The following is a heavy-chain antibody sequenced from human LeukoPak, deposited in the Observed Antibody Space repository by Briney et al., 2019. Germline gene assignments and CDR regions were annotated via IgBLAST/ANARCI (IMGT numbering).Heavy chain of an antibody. V-gene: IGHV1-69*13. Sequence: ASVKVSCKASGGTFRSYAIGWVRQAPGQGLEWMGGIIPIFGTANYAQKFQGRVTITADESTSTAYMELSSLRSEDTAVYYCARGPLRDIVVVPAAINYFDYWGQGTLVTVSS. CDR2: IIPIFGTA. D-gene: IGHD2-2*02. J-gene: IGHJ4*02. CDR1: GGTFRSYA. CDR3: ARGPLRDIVVVPAAINYFDY.